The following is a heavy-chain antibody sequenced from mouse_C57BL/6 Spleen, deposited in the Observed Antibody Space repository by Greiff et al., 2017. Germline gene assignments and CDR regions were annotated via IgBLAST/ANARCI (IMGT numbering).Heavy chain of an antibody. Sequence: VQLKQPGAELVRPGTSVKLSCKASGYTFTSYWMHWVKQRPGQGLEWIGVIDPSDSYTNYNQKFKGKATLTVDTSSSTAYMQRSSLTSEDSAVYYCARTLITTVVSDYWGQGTTLTVSS. J-gene: IGHJ2*01. CDR2: IDPSDSYT. CDR3: ARTLITTVVSDY. V-gene: IGHV1-59*01. CDR1: GYTFTSYW. D-gene: IGHD1-1*01.